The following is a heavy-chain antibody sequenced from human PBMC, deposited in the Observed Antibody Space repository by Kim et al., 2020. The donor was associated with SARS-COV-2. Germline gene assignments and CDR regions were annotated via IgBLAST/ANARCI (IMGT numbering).Heavy chain of an antibody. Sequence: GGSLRLSCAASGFTFSSYAMHWVRQAPGKGLEWVAVISYDGSNKYYADSVKGRFTISRDNSKNTLYLQMNSLRGEETAVYYCAREDRVLLWFRVGAFDIWGQGTIVTVAS. J-gene: IGHJ3*02. CDR2: ISYDGSNK. CDR3: AREDRVLLWFRVGAFDI. CDR1: GFTFSSYA. D-gene: IGHD3-10*01. V-gene: IGHV3-30-3*01.